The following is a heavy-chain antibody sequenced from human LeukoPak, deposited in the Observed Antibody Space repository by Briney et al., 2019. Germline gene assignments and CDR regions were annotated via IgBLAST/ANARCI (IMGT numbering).Heavy chain of an antibody. V-gene: IGHV3-21*01. CDR1: GFTFSSYS. CDR3: ARDGPGLMRYYDFWSGYYCEAFDY. CDR2: ISSSSSYI. J-gene: IGHJ4*02. D-gene: IGHD3-3*01. Sequence: PGGSLRLSCAASGFTFSSYSMNWARQAPGKGLEWVSSISSSSSYIYYADSVKGRFTISRDNAKNSLYLQMNSLRAEDTAVYYCARDGPGLMRYYDFWSGYYCEAFDYWGQGTLVTVSS.